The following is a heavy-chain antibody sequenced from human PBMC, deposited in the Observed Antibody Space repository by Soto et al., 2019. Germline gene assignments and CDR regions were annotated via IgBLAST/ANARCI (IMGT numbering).Heavy chain of an antibody. V-gene: IGHV1-8*01. J-gene: IGHJ3*02. CDR2: MNPNSGNT. Sequence: ASVKVSFKASGYTVTSYDINCVRQATGQGLEWTGWMNPNSGNTGYAQKFQGRVTMTRNTSISTAYMELSSLRSEDTAVYYCARDWGTSWHPFASDIRGQGRMVTVSS. CDR3: ARDWGTSWHPFASDI. D-gene: IGHD6-13*01. CDR1: GYTVTSYD.